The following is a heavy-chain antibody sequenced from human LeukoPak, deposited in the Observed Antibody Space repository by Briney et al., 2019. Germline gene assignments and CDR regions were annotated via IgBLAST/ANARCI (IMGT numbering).Heavy chain of an antibody. CDR2: IWYDGSNK. J-gene: IGHJ3*02. CDR1: GFTFSSDA. Sequence: GGSLRLSCAASGFTFSSDAMHWVRQAPGKGLEWVAVIWYDGSNKYYADSVKGRFTISRDNSKNTLYLQMNSLRAEDTAVYYCARESNWGSSAFDIWGQGTMVTVSS. CDR3: ARESNWGSSAFDI. V-gene: IGHV3-33*08. D-gene: IGHD7-27*01.